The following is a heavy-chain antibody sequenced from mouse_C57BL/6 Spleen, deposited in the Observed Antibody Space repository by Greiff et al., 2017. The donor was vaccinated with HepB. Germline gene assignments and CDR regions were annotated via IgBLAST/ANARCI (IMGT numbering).Heavy chain of an antibody. V-gene: IGHV1-82*01. D-gene: IGHD3-2*02. CDR1: GYAFSSSW. Sequence: VQLQQSGPELVKPGASVKISCKASGYAFSSSWMNWVKQRPGKGLEWIGRIYPGDGDTNYNGKFKGKATLTADKSSSTAYMQLSSLTSEDSAVYFWAREILDSSGPYYAMDYWGQGTSVTVSS. CDR3: AREILDSSGPYYAMDY. J-gene: IGHJ4*01. CDR2: IYPGDGDT.